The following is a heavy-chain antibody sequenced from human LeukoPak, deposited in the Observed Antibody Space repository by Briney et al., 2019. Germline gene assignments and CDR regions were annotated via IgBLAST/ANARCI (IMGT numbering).Heavy chain of an antibody. J-gene: IGHJ4*02. V-gene: IGHV3-9*01. Sequence: GGSLRLSCTASGFDFNDYGMNWVRQTPGMGLEWVSGISWNSGSIGYADSVKGRFTISRDNAKNSLYLQMNSLRAEDTALYYCAKDPYGSGSGYYFDYWGQGTLVTVSS. CDR1: GFDFNDYG. CDR2: ISWNSGSI. D-gene: IGHD3-10*01. CDR3: AKDPYGSGSGYYFDY.